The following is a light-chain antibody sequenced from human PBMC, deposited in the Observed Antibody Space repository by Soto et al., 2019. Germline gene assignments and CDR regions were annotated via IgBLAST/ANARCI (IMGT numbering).Light chain of an antibody. Sequence: EIMLTQSPGTLSLSPGERATLSCRASQSVSSSFLAWYQQKPGQAPRLLIYGASIRATGIPDRFSGSGSGTDLTLTSRRLEPEDFAMYLCQHYGTSLWTFGQGTKVEIQ. J-gene: IGKJ1*01. CDR1: QSVSSSF. V-gene: IGKV3-20*01. CDR2: GAS. CDR3: QHYGTSLWT.